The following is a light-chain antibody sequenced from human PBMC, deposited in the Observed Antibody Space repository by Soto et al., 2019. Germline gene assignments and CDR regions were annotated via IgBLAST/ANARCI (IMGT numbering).Light chain of an antibody. CDR3: QQYGSSPPT. V-gene: IGKV3-20*01. J-gene: IGKJ1*01. Sequence: ESVLTQSPGTLSLSPGERATLSCRASQSVSSNYLAWYRRKPGQAPSLLIYGASTRATGIPGRFSGSGSGTDFTLTITRLEPEDFAVYYCQQYGSSPPTFGQGTKVEF. CDR2: GAS. CDR1: QSVSSNY.